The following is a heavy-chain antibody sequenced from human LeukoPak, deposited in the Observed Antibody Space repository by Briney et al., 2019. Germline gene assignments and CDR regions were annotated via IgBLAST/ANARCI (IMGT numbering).Heavy chain of an antibody. CDR2: ISSSAKTI. Sequence: PGGSLRLSCAASGFTFRSYEMNCVRQAPGKGLEWVSYISSSAKTIYYADSVKGRFTISRDNPKNSLYLQMNSLRAEDTAIYYCARTFDNWGQGTLVTVSS. V-gene: IGHV3-48*03. CDR1: GFTFRSYE. J-gene: IGHJ4*02. CDR3: ARTFDN.